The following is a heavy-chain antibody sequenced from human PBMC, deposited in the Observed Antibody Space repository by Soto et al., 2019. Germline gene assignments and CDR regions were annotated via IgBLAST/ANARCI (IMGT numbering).Heavy chain of an antibody. CDR2: MSPNSGNT. Sequence: QVQLVQSGAEVKKPGASVKVSCKASGYTFTSDDVHWVRQGTGQGLEWMGWMSPNSGNTGYAQHFQGRGTMTRDTSISTAYMELSSLRSDDTAVYYCARGQGTYGDYVRMYVWGQGTTVTVSS. D-gene: IGHD4-17*01. CDR1: GYTFTSDD. V-gene: IGHV1-8*01. CDR3: ARGQGTYGDYVRMYV. J-gene: IGHJ6*02.